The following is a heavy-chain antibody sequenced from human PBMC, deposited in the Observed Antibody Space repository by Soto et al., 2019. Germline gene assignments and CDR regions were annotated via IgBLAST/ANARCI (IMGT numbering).Heavy chain of an antibody. D-gene: IGHD6-6*01. CDR1: GYTFTSYG. CDR2: IIPIFGTA. J-gene: IGHJ3*02. Sequence: SVKVSFKASGYTFTSYGISWVRQAPGQGLEWLGGIIPIFGTANYAQKFQGRVTITADESTSTAYMELSSLRSEDTAVYYCARGIFSRVRQLLHDAFDIWGQGTMVTVSS. CDR3: ARGIFSRVRQLLHDAFDI. V-gene: IGHV1-69*13.